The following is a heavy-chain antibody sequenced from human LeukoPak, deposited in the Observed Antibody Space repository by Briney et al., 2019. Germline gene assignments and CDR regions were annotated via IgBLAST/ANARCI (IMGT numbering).Heavy chain of an antibody. CDR1: GFTFSNYP. Sequence: GGSLRLSCVASGFTFSNYPTSWFRQAPGKGLEWVSAISDGGDAIYYADSVRGRFTISRDNSRNTLYLQMNSLRAEDTAVYYCAKDSSWEPDAFDIWGQGTMVTVSS. J-gene: IGHJ3*02. V-gene: IGHV3-23*01. D-gene: IGHD6-13*01. CDR3: AKDSSWEPDAFDI. CDR2: ISDGGDAI.